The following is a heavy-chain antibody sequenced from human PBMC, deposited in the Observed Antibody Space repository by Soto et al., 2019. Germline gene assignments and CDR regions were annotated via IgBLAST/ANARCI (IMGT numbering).Heavy chain of an antibody. Sequence: QVQLQQWGAGLLKPSETLSLTCAVYDGSFSGYLWSWIRQPPGRGLEWIGEINHSGISNYNPSLKNRVTISKDTSRILFSLKVTSVTAADTAVYYCARADYSYHAMDVWGQGTTVTVSS. CDR1: DGSFSGYL. CDR2: INHSGIS. CDR3: ARADYSYHAMDV. J-gene: IGHJ6*02. V-gene: IGHV4-34*01.